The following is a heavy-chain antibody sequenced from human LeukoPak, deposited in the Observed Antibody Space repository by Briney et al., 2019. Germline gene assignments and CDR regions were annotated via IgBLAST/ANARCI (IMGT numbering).Heavy chain of an antibody. Sequence: PGGSLRLSCAASGFTFSNAWMSWVRQAPGKGLEWVGRIKSKTDGGTTDYAAPVKGRFTISRDDSKNTLYLQMNSLKTEDTAVYYCTTAYDFWRGYYSGGVDYWGQGTLVTVSS. V-gene: IGHV3-15*01. J-gene: IGHJ4*02. D-gene: IGHD3-3*01. CDR1: GFTFSNAW. CDR3: TTAYDFWRGYYSGGVDY. CDR2: IKSKTDGGTT.